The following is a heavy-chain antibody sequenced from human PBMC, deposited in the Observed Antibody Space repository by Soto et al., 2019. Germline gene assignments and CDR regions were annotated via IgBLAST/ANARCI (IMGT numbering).Heavy chain of an antibody. J-gene: IGHJ4*02. Sequence: PSETLSLTCAVSGGSISSGGYSCNWIRQPPGKGLEWIGYIYHSGSTYYNPSLKSRITINPDTSKNQFSLQLDSVTPEDTAVYYCARGTAVAGLDYWGQGALVTVSS. CDR3: ARGTAVAGLDY. D-gene: IGHD6-19*01. CDR2: IYHSGST. CDR1: GGSISSGGYS. V-gene: IGHV4-30-2*05.